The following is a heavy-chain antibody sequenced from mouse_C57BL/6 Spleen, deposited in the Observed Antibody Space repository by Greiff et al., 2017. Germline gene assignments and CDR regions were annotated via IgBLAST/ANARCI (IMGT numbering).Heavy chain of an antibody. CDR1: GYTFTSYD. D-gene: IGHD2-1*01. CDR3: SQSDYGNEVTWFAY. V-gene: IGHV1-85*01. Sequence: VKLMESGPELVKPGASVKLSCKASGYTFTSYDINWVKQRPGQGPEWIGWIYPRDGSTKYNEKVKGKATLTVDTSSSTAYIELHSLTSEDSAVYFCSQSDYGNEVTWFAYWGQGTLVTVSA. J-gene: IGHJ3*01. CDR2: IYPRDGST.